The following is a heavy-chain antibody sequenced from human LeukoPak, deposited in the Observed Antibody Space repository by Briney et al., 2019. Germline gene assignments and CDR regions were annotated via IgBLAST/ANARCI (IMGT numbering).Heavy chain of an antibody. CDR3: ANSGYSYGYPATFDY. V-gene: IGHV3-23*01. J-gene: IGHJ4*02. Sequence: GGSLRLSCAASGFTFSSYAMSWVRQAPGKGLEWVSATSGSGGSTYYADSVKGRFTISRDNSKNTLYLQMNSLRAEDTAVYYCANSGYSYGYPATFDYWGQGTLVTVSS. CDR2: TSGSGGST. CDR1: GFTFSSYA. D-gene: IGHD5-18*01.